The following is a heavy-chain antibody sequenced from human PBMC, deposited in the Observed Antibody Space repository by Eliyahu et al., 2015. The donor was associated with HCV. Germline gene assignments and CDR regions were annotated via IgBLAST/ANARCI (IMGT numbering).Heavy chain of an antibody. CDR3: ARLHRGVGLTPSDC. J-gene: IGHJ4*02. V-gene: IGHV4-34*01. CDR2: INHCGST. D-gene: IGHD1-26*01. Sequence: QVQLQQWGAGLLKPSETLSLTCAVYGGSFXGYYWSWIRQPPGKGLEWIGEINHCGSTNYNPSLKSRVTISVDTSKKQLSLKLNSVTAADTAMYYCARLHRGVGLTPSDCWGQGTLVTVSS. CDR1: GGSFXGYY.